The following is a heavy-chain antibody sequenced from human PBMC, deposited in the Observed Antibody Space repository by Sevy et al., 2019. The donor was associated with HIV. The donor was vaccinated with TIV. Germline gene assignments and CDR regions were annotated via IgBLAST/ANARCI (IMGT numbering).Heavy chain of an antibody. CDR1: GFTFSYYN. V-gene: IGHV3-21*01. Sequence: GGSLRLSCAASGFTFSYYNTNWVRQAPGKGLEWVSSISSGSSYVYHADSVKGRFTISRDNAKNSLYLQMNSLRTEDTAVYYCASPLHYYDSPSAYWGQGTQVTVS. D-gene: IGHD3-22*01. J-gene: IGHJ4*02. CDR2: ISSGSSYV. CDR3: ASPLHYYDSPSAY.